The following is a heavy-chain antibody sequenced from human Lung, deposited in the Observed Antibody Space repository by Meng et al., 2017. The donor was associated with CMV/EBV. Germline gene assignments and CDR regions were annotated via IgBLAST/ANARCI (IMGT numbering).Heavy chain of an antibody. Sequence: QGQRVRSGSEANKPRASVKVSCKASGYTFTNYYMHWVRLSPGQWLEWMGIINTSVGYTSHAQKFQGRVTMTRDTSTSTVHMEVSSLRSADTAVYYCARASRVLGGFDYWGQGTLVTVSS. CDR1: GYTFTNYY. CDR2: INTSVGYT. CDR3: ARASRVLGGFDY. J-gene: IGHJ4*02. D-gene: IGHD3-16*01. V-gene: IGHV1-46*01.